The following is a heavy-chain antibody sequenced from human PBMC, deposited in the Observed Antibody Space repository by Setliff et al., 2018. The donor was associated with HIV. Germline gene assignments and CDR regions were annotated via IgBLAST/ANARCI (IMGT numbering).Heavy chain of an antibody. Sequence: SQTHSLTCAISGDSVSSNTAAWNWIRQSPSRGLEWLGRTYYRSKWSNDYAVSVKSRITINPDTSKNQFSLQLNSVTPEDTAVYFCARGGDWDYNYYMDVWGKGTTVTVSS. J-gene: IGHJ6*03. CDR1: GDSVSSNTAA. CDR3: ARGGDWDYNYYMDV. V-gene: IGHV6-1*01. D-gene: IGHD3-16*01. CDR2: TYYRSKWSN.